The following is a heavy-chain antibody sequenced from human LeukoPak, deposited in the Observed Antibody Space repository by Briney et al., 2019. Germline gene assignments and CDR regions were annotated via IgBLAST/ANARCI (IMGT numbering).Heavy chain of an antibody. J-gene: IGHJ4*02. CDR2: IFPMLGLT. D-gene: IGHD6-19*01. Sequence: GASVKVSCKTSGITFSSYAMSWVRQAPGQGLEWMGRIFPMLGLTDYAQKFQGRVTITADTSTRTVYMELTSLTSEDTAVYYCAKDGDSSSGHCDYWGQGTLVTVSS. V-gene: IGHV1-69*04. CDR3: AKDGDSSSGHCDY. CDR1: GITFSSYA.